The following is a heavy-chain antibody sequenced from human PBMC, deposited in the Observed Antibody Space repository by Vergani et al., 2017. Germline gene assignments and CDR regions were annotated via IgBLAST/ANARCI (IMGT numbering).Heavy chain of an antibody. Sequence: QVQLVQPGAEVKKPGSSVKVSCKASGGPFSSYAISWVRQAPGPGLEWMGGLIPIFGTANYAQKFQCRVTITADESTSTAYMELSSLRSEDTAVYYCASPSIPGHDDYVWGRWGQFVDYWGQGTLVTVSS. CDR2: LIPIFGTA. V-gene: IGHV1-69*01. CDR1: GGPFSSYA. J-gene: IGHJ4*02. D-gene: IGHD3-16*01. CDR3: ASPSIPGHDDYVWGRWGQFVDY.